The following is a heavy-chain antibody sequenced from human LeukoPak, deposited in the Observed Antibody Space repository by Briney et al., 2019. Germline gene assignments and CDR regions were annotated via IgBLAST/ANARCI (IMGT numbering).Heavy chain of an antibody. CDR3: ARWAVGATRGFDY. D-gene: IGHD1-26*01. CDR1: GFTVSSNY. CDR2: INTDGSST. J-gene: IGHJ4*02. Sequence: GGSLRLSCAASGFTVSSNYMSWVRQAPGKGLVWVSRINTDGSSTSYADSVKGRFTISRDNAKNTLYLQMNSLRAEDTAVYYCARWAVGATRGFDYWGQGTLVTVSS. V-gene: IGHV3-74*01.